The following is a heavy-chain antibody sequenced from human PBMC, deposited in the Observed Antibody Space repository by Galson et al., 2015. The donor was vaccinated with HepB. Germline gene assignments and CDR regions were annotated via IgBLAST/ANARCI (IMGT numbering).Heavy chain of an antibody. J-gene: IGHJ3*02. Sequence: SLRLSCAASGFTFSNAWMSWVRQAPGKGLEWVGRIKSKTDGGTTDYAAPVKGRFTISRDDSKNTLYLQMNSLKTEDTAVYYCTTAPSREAFDIWGQGTMVTVSS. CDR2: IKSKTDGGTT. CDR1: GFTFSNAW. D-gene: IGHD1-26*01. V-gene: IGHV3-15*01. CDR3: TTAPSREAFDI.